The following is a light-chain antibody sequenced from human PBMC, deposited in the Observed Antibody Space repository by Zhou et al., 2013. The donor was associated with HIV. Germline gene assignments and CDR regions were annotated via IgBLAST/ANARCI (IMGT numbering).Light chain of an antibody. CDR1: QSISSY. J-gene: IGKJ3*01. CDR2: AAS. Sequence: DIQMTQSPSSLSASVGDRVTITCRASQSISSYLNWYQHKPGKAPNLLIYAASSLQSGVPSRFSGSGSGTDFTLTISSLQPEDIATYYCQQYNDLLFTFG. V-gene: IGKV1-39*01. CDR3: QQYNDLLFT.